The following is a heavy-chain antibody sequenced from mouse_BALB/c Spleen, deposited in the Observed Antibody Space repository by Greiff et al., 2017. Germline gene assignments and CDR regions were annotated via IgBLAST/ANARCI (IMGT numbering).Heavy chain of an antibody. CDR3: ARTCSSPYYYAMDF. D-gene: IGHD1-1*01. CDR2: INPSTGYT. J-gene: IGHJ4*01. CDR1: GYTFTSYW. V-gene: IGHV1-7*01. Sequence: QVQLKQSGAELAKPGASVKMSCKASGYTFTSYWMHWVKQRPGQGLEWIGYINPSTGYTEYNQKFKDKATLTADKSSSTAYMQLSSLTSEDSAVYYCARTCSSPYYYAMDFWGQGTSVTVSS.